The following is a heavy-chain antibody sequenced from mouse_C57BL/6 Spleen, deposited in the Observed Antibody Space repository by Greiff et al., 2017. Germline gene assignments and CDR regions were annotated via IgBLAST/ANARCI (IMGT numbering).Heavy chain of an antibody. CDR2: INPGSGGT. CDR1: GYAFTNYL. Sequence: VQRVESGAELVRPGTSVKVSCKASGYAFTNYLIEWVKQRPGQGLEWIGVINPGSGGTNYNEKFKGKATLTADKSSSTAYMQLSSLTSEDSAVYFCAREGAYYGTPFDYWGQGTTLTVSS. CDR3: AREGAYYGTPFDY. V-gene: IGHV1-54*01. D-gene: IGHD2-10*01. J-gene: IGHJ2*01.